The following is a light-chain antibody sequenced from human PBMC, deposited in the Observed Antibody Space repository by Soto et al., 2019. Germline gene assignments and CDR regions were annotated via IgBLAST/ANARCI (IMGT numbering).Light chain of an antibody. J-gene: IGLJ2*01. V-gene: IGLV1-40*01. CDR2: GDN. Sequence: QSVLTQPPSVSGAPGQRVTIPCTGSSSNIGSFYDVHWYQQLPGTVPKLLIYGDNNRPSGVPDRFSGSKSGTAASLATTGLQAEDDADYYCQSYDNSLNHVVFGGGTKLTVL. CDR3: QSYDNSLNHVV. CDR1: SSNIGSFYD.